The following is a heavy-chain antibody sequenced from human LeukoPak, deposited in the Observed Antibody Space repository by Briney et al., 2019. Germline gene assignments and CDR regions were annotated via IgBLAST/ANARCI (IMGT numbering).Heavy chain of an antibody. D-gene: IGHD6-19*01. CDR1: GYSISSGYY. V-gene: IGHV4-38-2*02. J-gene: IGHJ4*02. Sequence: SETLSLTCTVSGYSISSGYYWGWIRPPPGKGLEWIGSIYHSGSTYYNPSLKSRVTISVDTSKNQFSLKLSSVTAADTAVYYCASGSGWYSFDNWGQGTLVIVSS. CDR3: ASGSGWYSFDN. CDR2: IYHSGST.